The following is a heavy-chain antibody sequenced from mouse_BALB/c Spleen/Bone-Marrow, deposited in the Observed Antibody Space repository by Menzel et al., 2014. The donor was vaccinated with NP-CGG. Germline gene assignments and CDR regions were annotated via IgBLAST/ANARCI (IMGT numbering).Heavy chain of an antibody. CDR1: GYSFTGYF. CDR3: ARGDYRFDEGYFDC. CDR2: INPYNGDT. V-gene: IGHV1-20*02. D-gene: IGHD2-14*01. J-gene: IGHJ2*02. Sequence: EVQLQQSGPELVKPGASVKISCKASGYSFTGYFMNWVMQSHGKSLEWIGRINPYNGDTFYNQKFKGKAILPVDKSSSTAHMELRSLASEDSAVYYCARGDYRFDEGYFDCWGQGTSLTVSS.